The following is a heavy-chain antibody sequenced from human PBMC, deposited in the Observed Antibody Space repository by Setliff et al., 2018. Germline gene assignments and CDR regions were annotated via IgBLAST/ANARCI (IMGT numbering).Heavy chain of an antibody. CDR2: ISASGGGT. Sequence: PGGSLRLSCVASGFTFSAYGMSWVRQAPGKGLEWVSTISASGGGTYYADSVKGRFTISRDNSQNTLSLQMNSLRAEDTAIYYCAKEPPVLGRGLDYWGQGTLVTVSS. D-gene: IGHD1-26*01. CDR1: GFTFSAYG. CDR3: AKEPPVLGRGLDY. V-gene: IGHV3-23*01. J-gene: IGHJ4*02.